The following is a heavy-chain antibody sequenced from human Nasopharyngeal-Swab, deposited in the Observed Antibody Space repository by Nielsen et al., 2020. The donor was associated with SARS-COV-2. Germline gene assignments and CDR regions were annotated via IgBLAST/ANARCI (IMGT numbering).Heavy chain of an antibody. J-gene: IGHJ6*02. Sequence: WVRQALGQRLEWMGWINAGNGNTKYSQKFQGRVTITRDTSASTAYMELSSLRSEDTAVYYCARDPGAAAGLHYYYYYGMDVWGQGTTVTVSS. CDR2: INAGNGNT. D-gene: IGHD6-13*01. CDR3: ARDPGAAAGLHYYYYYGMDV. V-gene: IGHV1-3*01.